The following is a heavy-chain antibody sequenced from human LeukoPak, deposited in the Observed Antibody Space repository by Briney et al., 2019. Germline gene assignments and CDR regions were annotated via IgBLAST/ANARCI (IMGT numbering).Heavy chain of an antibody. D-gene: IGHD3-10*01. CDR3: ARKLGASCAFDI. CDR1: GGSISTYY. CDR2: ISTSEST. J-gene: IGHJ3*02. V-gene: IGHV4-4*07. Sequence: PSGTLSLTCAVSGGSISTYYWNWIRQPAGKGLEWIGRISTSESTNYSPSLKSRVTMSVDTSKNHFSLKLSSVTAADTAVYYCARKLGASCAFDIWGQGTMVTVSS.